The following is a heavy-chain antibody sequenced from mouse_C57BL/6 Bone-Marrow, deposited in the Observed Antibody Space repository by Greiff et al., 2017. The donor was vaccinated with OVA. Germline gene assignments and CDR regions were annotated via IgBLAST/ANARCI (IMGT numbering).Heavy chain of an antibody. CDR2: INPSSGYT. CDR3: AREDGNWFAY. CDR1: GYTFTSYT. J-gene: IGHJ3*01. Sequence: QVQRVESGAELARPGASVKMSCKASGYTFTSYTMHWVKQRPGQGLEWIGYINPSSGYTKYNQKFKDKATLTADKSSSTAYMQLSSLTSEDSAVYYCAREDGNWFAYWGQGTLVTVSA. D-gene: IGHD2-1*01. V-gene: IGHV1-4*01.